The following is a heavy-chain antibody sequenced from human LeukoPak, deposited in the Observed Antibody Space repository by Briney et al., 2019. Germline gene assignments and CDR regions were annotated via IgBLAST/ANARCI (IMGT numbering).Heavy chain of an antibody. D-gene: IGHD3-10*01. J-gene: IGHJ4*02. CDR2: IKQDGTEK. Sequence: GGSLRLSCAASGFSFTTYWMSWVRQAPGKGLEWVANIKQDGTEKYYVDSVKGRFTISRDNAKNSLYLQMNGLRVEDTAVYYCAKLAKYFYGSEAYYFFEHWGQGTPVTASS. V-gene: IGHV3-7*01. CDR3: AKLAKYFYGSEAYYFFEH. CDR1: GFSFTTYW.